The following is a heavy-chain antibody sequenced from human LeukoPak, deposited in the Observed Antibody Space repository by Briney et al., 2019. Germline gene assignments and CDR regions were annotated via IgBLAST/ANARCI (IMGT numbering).Heavy chain of an antibody. D-gene: IGHD1-7*01. J-gene: IGHJ4*02. CDR1: GFTFSSYS. CDR3: ARTPIPPTTFDC. CDR2: ISSSSSSYK. Sequence: GGSLRLSCAASGFTFSSYSMNWVRQAPGKGLEWVSSISSSSSSYKYYSDSVKGRFTTSRDNAKNSLFLQMNSLRAEDTAVYYCARTPIPPTTFDCWGQGTQVTVSS. V-gene: IGHV3-21*06.